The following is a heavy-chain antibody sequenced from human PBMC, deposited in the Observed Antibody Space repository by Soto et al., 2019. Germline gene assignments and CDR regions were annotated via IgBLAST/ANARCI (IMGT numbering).Heavy chain of an antibody. CDR3: ARHRRYSGYID. J-gene: IGHJ4*02. CDR1: GDSISSSSVSYY. CDR2: EYYSGST. D-gene: IGHD5-12*01. V-gene: IGHV4-39*01. Sequence: PSETLSLTCTVSGDSISSSSVSYYWDWIRQSPGKGLEWIGSEYYSGSTYYNPSLKSRVTISVDTPKNQFSLQLSSVTAADTAVYYCARHRRYSGYIDWGQGTPVTVSS.